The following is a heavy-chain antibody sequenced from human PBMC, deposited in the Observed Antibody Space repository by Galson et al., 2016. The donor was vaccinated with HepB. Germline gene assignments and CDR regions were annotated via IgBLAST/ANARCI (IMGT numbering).Heavy chain of an antibody. Sequence: ETLSLTCAVSGGSIRRSNWWSWVRQPPGKGLEWIGEIHHSGSTTYNPSLNSRVTISLDKSNNQLSLKLSSMTAADTAFYYCATGEGSIAVAGYLDYWGPGTLVTVSS. CDR3: ATGEGSIAVAGYLDY. CDR2: IHHSGST. J-gene: IGHJ4*02. D-gene: IGHD6-19*01. CDR1: GGSIRRSNW. V-gene: IGHV4-4*02.